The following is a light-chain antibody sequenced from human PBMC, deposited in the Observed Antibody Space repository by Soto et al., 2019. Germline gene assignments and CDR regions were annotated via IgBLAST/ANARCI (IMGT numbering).Light chain of an antibody. CDR2: GAS. V-gene: IGKV3-20*01. CDR1: QSVSSN. CDR3: QQYGSSLWT. J-gene: IGKJ1*01. Sequence: EIVMTQSPATLSMSPGERATLSCRASQSVSSNLAWYKQRPGQAPRLLSYGASSRATGIPDRFSGSGSGTEFTLTISRLEPEDFEVYYCQQYGSSLWTFGQGTKVDIK.